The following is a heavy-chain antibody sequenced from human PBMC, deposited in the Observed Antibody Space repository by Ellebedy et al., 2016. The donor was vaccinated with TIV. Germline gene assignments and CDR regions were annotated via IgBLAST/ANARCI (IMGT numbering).Heavy chain of an antibody. V-gene: IGHV3-74*01. CDR2: INSDGTNT. CDR3: ARHHYAGIFDY. CDR1: GFTYGSYW. D-gene: IGHD4-23*01. Sequence: PGGSLRLSCAASGFTYGSYWMHWVRQAPGKGLMWVSHINSDGTNTTYADSVRGRFTISRDNAKNTLYLQMNRVRVEDTAVYYCARHHYAGIFDYWGQGILVTVSS. J-gene: IGHJ4*02.